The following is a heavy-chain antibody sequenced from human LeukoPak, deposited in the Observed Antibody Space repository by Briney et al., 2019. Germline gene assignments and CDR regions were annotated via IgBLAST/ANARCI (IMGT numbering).Heavy chain of an antibody. J-gene: IGHJ4*02. CDR2: IRYDGSNK. CDR1: GFTFSSYG. CDR3: AKDGYSSGWGFDY. D-gene: IGHD6-19*01. V-gene: IGHV3-30*02. Sequence: GGSLRLSCAASGFTFSSYGIHWVRQAPGKGLEWVAFIRYDGSNKYHADSVKGRFTISRDNSKNTLYLQMNSLRAEDTAVYYCAKDGYSSGWGFDYWGQGTLVTVSS.